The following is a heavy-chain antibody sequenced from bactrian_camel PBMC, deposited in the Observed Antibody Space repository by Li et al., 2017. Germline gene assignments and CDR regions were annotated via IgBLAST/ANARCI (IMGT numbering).Heavy chain of an antibody. CDR1: GLTNSRYC. D-gene: IGHD6*01. CDR2: IDTDGDA. CDR3: AADRFCAYGLASKVADSRY. Sequence: HVQLVESGGGSVQAGGSLRLSCVASGLTNSRYCMGWFRQAPGKEREGVAAIDTDGDADYADSVRGRFTISRDNAKNTLYLQMINLKPEDTAMYYCAADRFCAYGLASKVADSRYWGQGTQVTVS. J-gene: IGHJ4*01. V-gene: IGHV3S55*01.